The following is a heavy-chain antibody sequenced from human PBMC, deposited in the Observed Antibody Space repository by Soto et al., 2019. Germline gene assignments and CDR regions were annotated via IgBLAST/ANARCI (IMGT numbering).Heavy chain of an antibody. D-gene: IGHD3-3*01. CDR3: ARSRPIFGVVYYYYGMDV. CDR2: IGTAGDT. Sequence: GGSLRLSCAASGFTFSSYDMHWVRQATGKGLEWVSAIGTAGDTYYPGSVKGRFTISRENAKNSLYLQMNSLRAEDTAVYYCARSRPIFGVVYYYYGMDVWGQGTTVTVSS. CDR1: GFTFSSYD. J-gene: IGHJ6*02. V-gene: IGHV3-13*01.